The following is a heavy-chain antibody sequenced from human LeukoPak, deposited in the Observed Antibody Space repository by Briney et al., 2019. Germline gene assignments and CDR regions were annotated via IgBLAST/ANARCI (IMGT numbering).Heavy chain of an antibody. CDR1: GFTFSNYW. V-gene: IGHV3-74*01. J-gene: IGHJ6*03. Sequence: GGSLRLSCAASGFTFSNYWMRWVRQAPGKGLVWVSRINTDGSSTSYTDSMKGRFTISRDNAKNTLYLQMNSLRAEDTAVYYCAKSLTTVTYNYYYYMDVWGKGTTVTVSS. D-gene: IGHD4-11*01. CDR3: AKSLTTVTYNYYYYMDV. CDR2: INTDGSST.